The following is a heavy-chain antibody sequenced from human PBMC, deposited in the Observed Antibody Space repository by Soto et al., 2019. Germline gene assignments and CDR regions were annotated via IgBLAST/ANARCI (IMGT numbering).Heavy chain of an antibody. CDR1: GDSFNDYY. CDR2: INPNGGVT. Sequence: QVQLVQSGAEVRKPGASVTVSCRSSGDSFNDYYIHWVRPAPGQGFEWMGWINPNGGVTKYAQKFQGWVSMTRDKSIRTVYMQLSRLRSDDTAVYYCARESGGATATLDYYYFYMDVWGTGTTVTVSS. D-gene: IGHD5-12*01. CDR3: ARESGGATATLDYYYFYMDV. J-gene: IGHJ6*03. V-gene: IGHV1-2*04.